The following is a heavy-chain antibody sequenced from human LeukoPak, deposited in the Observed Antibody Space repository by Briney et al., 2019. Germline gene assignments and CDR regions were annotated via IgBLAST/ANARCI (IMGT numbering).Heavy chain of an antibody. CDR3: ARLGFGYISNSSYYYMDV. Sequence: PSETLSLTCTVSGGSISPYYWTWIRQAPGKGLEYIAYIHSSGSTNYIPSLKSRVTISVDTSKSHFSLEMRSVTAADTAVYYCARLGFGYISNSSYYYMDVWGKGTTVTVSS. CDR2: IHSSGST. CDR1: GGSISPYY. J-gene: IGHJ6*03. D-gene: IGHD5-24*01. V-gene: IGHV4-59*08.